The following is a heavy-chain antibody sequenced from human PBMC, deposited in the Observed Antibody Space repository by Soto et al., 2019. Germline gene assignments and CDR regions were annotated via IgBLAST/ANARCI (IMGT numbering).Heavy chain of an antibody. J-gene: IGHJ4*02. CDR3: ARDRAVLRYFDSTIDY. Sequence: GGSLRLSCAASGFTFSSYWMHWVRQAPGKGPVWVSRINSDGSSTSYADSVKGRFTISRDNAKNTLYLQMNSLRAEDTAVYYCARDRAVLRYFDSTIDYWGQGTLVTVSS. CDR2: INSDGSST. V-gene: IGHV3-74*01. CDR1: GFTFSSYW. D-gene: IGHD3-9*01.